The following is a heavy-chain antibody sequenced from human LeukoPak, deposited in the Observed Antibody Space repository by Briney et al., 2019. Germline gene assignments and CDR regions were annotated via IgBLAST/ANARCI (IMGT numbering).Heavy chain of an antibody. D-gene: IGHD3-10*01. Sequence: GGSLRLSCAASGFTFSSYAMHWVRQAPGKGLEWVAVISYDGSNKYYADSVKGRFTISRDNSKNTLYLQMNSLRAEDTAVYYCAKDLRGSGSCLDYWGQGTLVTVSS. CDR1: GFTFSSYA. CDR3: AKDLRGSGSCLDY. CDR2: ISYDGSNK. V-gene: IGHV3-30-3*01. J-gene: IGHJ4*02.